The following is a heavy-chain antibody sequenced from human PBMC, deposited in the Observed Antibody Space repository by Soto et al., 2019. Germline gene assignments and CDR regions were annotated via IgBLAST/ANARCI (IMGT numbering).Heavy chain of an antibody. CDR2: FYLADGT. D-gene: IGHD2-15*01. V-gene: IGHV3-53*01. Sequence: PGGSLRLSCAGSGFIVNGKKYITWVRQAPGKGLDWVSGFYLADGTYYADSVKGRFTVSIDSSKNTVYLQMNNLSPEDTAVYYCATWLLREHAFDIWGLATLVTVSS. CDR1: GFIVNGKKY. J-gene: IGHJ3*02. CDR3: ATWLLREHAFDI.